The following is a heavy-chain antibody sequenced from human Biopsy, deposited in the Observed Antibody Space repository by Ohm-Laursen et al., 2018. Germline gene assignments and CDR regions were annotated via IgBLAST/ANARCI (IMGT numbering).Heavy chain of an antibody. CDR2: IWYDGSIE. CDR1: GFTFNKHA. J-gene: IGHJ4*02. Sequence: SLRLSCAASGFTFNKHAMNWVRQAPGKGLEWMAVIWYDGSIEYYVDSVKGRFTISRDNYKNILYLQMNSLRVEDTAVYYCAKQEGVAYGDIDYWGQETLVTVSS. D-gene: IGHD3-10*01. V-gene: IGHV3-33*06. CDR3: AKQEGVAYGDIDY.